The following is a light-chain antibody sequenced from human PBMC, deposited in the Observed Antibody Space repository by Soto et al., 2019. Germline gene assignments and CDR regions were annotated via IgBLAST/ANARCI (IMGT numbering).Light chain of an antibody. CDR2: GAS. CDR1: QNVGTS. V-gene: IGKV3-15*01. CDR3: QQYTNWPPFT. Sequence: EVVLTQSPATLSVSPGEGASLSCRASQNVGTSLAWYQHKPGQAPRLLIYGASTRAAGVPARFSGSASRTEYTHTITSLQSEDSALYYCQQYTNWPPFTFGQGTRLEIK. J-gene: IGKJ2*01.